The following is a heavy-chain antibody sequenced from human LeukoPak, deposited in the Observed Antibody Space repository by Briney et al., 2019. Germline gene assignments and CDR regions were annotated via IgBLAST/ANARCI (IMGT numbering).Heavy chain of an antibody. J-gene: IGHJ3*02. CDR2: ISAYNGNT. CDR3: ARDSKDLDWDLDAFDI. CDR1: GYTFTSYG. V-gene: IGHV1-18*01. Sequence: GASVKVSCKASGYTFTSYGISWVRQAPGQGLEWMGWISAYNGNTNYAQKLQGRVTMTTDTSTSTAYMELRSLRSDDTAVYYCARDSKDLDWDLDAFDIWGQGTMVTVSS. D-gene: IGHD3-9*01.